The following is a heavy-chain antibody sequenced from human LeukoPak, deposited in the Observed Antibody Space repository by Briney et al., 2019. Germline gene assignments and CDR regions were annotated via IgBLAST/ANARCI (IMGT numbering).Heavy chain of an antibody. CDR2: IYYSGST. Sequence: SETLSPTCTFSCGFISSSSYYLGWVPQPPGKGLEWIGSIYYSGSTYYNPSLKSRVTISVDTSKNQFSLKLSSVTAADTAVYYCARIRYNWNYGSFDYWGQGTLVTVSS. V-gene: IGHV4-39*07. CDR1: CGFISSSSYY. J-gene: IGHJ4*02. CDR3: ARIRYNWNYGSFDY. D-gene: IGHD1-7*01.